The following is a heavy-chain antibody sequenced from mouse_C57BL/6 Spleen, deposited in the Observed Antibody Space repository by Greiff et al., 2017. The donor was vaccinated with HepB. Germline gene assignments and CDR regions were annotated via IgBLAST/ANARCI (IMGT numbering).Heavy chain of an antibody. CDR3: AREPDSAWFAY. D-gene: IGHD3-2*01. CDR2: IDPSDSYT. J-gene: IGHJ3*01. V-gene: IGHV1-69*01. CDR1: GYTFTSYW. Sequence: QVQLQQPGAELVMPGASVKLSCKASGYTFTSYWMHWVKQRPGQGLEWIGEIDPSDSYTNYNQKFKGKSTLTVDKSSSTAYMQLSSLTSEDSAVYCCAREPDSAWFAYWGQGTLVTVSA.